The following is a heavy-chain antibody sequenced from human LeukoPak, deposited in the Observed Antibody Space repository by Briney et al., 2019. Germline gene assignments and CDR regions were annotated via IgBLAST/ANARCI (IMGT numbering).Heavy chain of an antibody. CDR3: AATSVYYDFWSGYSGHYYYMDV. D-gene: IGHD3-3*01. CDR1: GFTFTSSA. Sequence: GTSVKVSCKASGFTFTSSAMQWVRQARGQRLEWIGWIVVGSSNTNYAQKFQERVTITRDMSTSTAYMELSSLRSEDTAVYYCAATSVYYDFWSGYSGHYYYMDVWGKGTTVTVSS. V-gene: IGHV1-58*02. J-gene: IGHJ6*03. CDR2: IVVGSSNT.